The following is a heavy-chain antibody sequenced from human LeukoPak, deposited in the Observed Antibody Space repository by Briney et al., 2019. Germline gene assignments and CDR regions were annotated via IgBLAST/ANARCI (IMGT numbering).Heavy chain of an antibody. Sequence: GGSLRLSCAASGFIFSSYWMTWVRQAPGKGLEWVANIKYGGSDEYYVDSVKGRFTISRDNAKNSLYLQMDSLRAEDTAVYYCARSSGWRSEFDYWGQGTLVTVSS. V-gene: IGHV3-7*01. J-gene: IGHJ4*02. CDR2: IKYGGSDE. D-gene: IGHD6-19*01. CDR3: ARSSGWRSEFDY. CDR1: GFIFSSYW.